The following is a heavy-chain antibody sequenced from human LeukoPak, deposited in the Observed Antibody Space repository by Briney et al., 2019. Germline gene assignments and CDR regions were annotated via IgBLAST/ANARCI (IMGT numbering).Heavy chain of an antibody. CDR3: AKGYWNPGY. CDR2: ISGSGGST. J-gene: IGHJ4*02. Sequence: GGSLRLSCVASGFTFSTYAMTWVRQAPGKGLEWVSGISGSGGSTYYADSVKGRFTISRDNSKDTLCLQMSNLRAEDTALYYCAKGYWNPGYWGQGTLVTVSS. CDR1: GFTFSTYA. V-gene: IGHV3-23*01. D-gene: IGHD1-1*01.